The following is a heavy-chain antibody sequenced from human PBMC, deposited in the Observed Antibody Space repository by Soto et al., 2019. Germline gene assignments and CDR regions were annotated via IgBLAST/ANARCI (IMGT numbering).Heavy chain of an antibody. CDR2: IGTAGDP. J-gene: IGHJ4*02. V-gene: IGHV3-13*05. CDR3: ARGRLGPYGDYALGAYFDY. CDR1: GFTFSSYD. Sequence: GGSLRLSCAASGFTFSSYDMHWVRQATGKGLEWVSAIGTAGDPYYPGSVKGRFTISRENAKNSLYLQMNSLRAGDTAVYYCARGRLGPYGDYALGAYFDYWGQGTLVTVSS. D-gene: IGHD4-17*01.